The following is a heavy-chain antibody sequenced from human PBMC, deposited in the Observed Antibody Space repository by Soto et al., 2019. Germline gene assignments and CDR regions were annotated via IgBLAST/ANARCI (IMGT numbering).Heavy chain of an antibody. CDR1: GGSSSSGGYY. D-gene: IGHD4-4*01. J-gene: IGHJ4*02. V-gene: IGHV4-31*03. CDR2: IYYSGST. CDR3: ARDSLQHHTIDY. Sequence: SETLSHTCPFSGGSSSSGGYYWSWIRQHPGKGLEWIGYIYYSGSTYYNPSLKSRVTISVDTSKNQFSLKLSSVTAADTAVYYCARDSLQHHTIDYWGQGTLVTVSS.